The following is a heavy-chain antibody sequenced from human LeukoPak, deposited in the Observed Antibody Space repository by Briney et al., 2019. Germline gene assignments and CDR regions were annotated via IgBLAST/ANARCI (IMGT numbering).Heavy chain of an antibody. J-gene: IGHJ3*02. CDR3: ARNSGSYHDAFDI. V-gene: IGHV3-20*04. Sequence: PGGSLRLSCAASGFKFSDYGMSWVRQAPGKGLEWVSGINWNADSTGYADSVKGRFTISRDNSKNTLYLQMNSLRAEDTAVYYCARNSGSYHDAFDIWGQGTMVTVSS. CDR1: GFKFSDYG. D-gene: IGHD1-26*01. CDR2: INWNADST.